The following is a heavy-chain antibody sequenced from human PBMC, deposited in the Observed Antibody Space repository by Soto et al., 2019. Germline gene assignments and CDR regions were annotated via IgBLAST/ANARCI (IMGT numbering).Heavy chain of an antibody. CDR2: INPSGGST. V-gene: IGHV1-46*01. CDR3: ARVGLYSSSWYHAFDI. D-gene: IGHD6-13*01. Sequence: ASVKVSCKASGYTFTSYYMHWVRQAPGQGLEWMGIINPSGGSTSYAQKFQGRVTMTSDTSTSTAYMELSSLRSEDTAVYYCARVGLYSSSWYHAFDIWGQGTMVTVSS. J-gene: IGHJ3*02. CDR1: GYTFTSYY.